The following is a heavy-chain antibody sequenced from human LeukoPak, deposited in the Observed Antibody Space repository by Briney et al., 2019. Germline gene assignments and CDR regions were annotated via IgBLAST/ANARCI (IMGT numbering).Heavy chain of an antibody. V-gene: IGHV4-59*01. CDR3: ARGLRYFDWLTVRYFDL. CDR2: IYYSGST. CDR1: GGSISIYY. D-gene: IGHD3-9*01. Sequence: PSETLSLTCTVSGGSISIYYWSWIRHPPGKGLEWIGYIYYSGSTNYNPSLKSRVTISVDTSKNQFSLKLSSVTAADTAVYYCARGLRYFDWLTVRYFDLWGRGTLVTVSS. J-gene: IGHJ2*01.